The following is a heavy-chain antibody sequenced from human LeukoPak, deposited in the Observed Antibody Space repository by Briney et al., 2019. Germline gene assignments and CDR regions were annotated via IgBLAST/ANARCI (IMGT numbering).Heavy chain of an antibody. Sequence: GRSLRLSCAASGFTFSSYGLHWVRQAPGKGLEWVAVIWYDGNKKYYADSVKGRFTISRDNSKNTMYLQMNSLRAEDTAVYYCARESFGSGSYPDFWGQGNLVTVSS. J-gene: IGHJ4*02. CDR1: GFTFSSYG. V-gene: IGHV3-33*01. CDR3: ARESFGSGSYPDF. CDR2: IWYDGNKK. D-gene: IGHD3-10*01.